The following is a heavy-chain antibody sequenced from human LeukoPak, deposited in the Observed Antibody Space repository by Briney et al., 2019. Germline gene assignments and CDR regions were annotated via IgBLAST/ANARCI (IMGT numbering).Heavy chain of an antibody. D-gene: IGHD4-11*01. CDR3: ARVPNDYTISGVFGI. CDR1: GGSTSSGGYY. CDR2: IYHDGST. J-gene: IGHJ3*02. Sequence: SQTLSLTCTVSGGSTSSGGYYWSWIRQPPGKGPEWIGYIYHDGSTYYNPSLKSRVTISVDRSKNQFSLKLSSVTAADTAVYYCARVPNDYTISGVFGIWGQGTMVIVSS. V-gene: IGHV4-30-2*01.